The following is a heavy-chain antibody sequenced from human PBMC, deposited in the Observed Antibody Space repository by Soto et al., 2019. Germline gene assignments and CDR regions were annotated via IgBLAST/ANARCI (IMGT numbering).Heavy chain of an antibody. CDR3: ARDGTRGSWYIAPNAWFDP. D-gene: IGHD6-13*01. J-gene: IGHJ5*02. V-gene: IGHV3-23*01. CDR2: IRSNGRNK. CDR1: GLTFSRYI. Sequence: GGSLRLSCEVSGLTFSRYIMSWVRQAPGKGLEWVSAIRSNGRNKYYEDSVKGRFTISRDNSKNTLYLQMNSLRAEDTAVYYCARDGTRGSWYIAPNAWFDPWGQGTLVTVSS.